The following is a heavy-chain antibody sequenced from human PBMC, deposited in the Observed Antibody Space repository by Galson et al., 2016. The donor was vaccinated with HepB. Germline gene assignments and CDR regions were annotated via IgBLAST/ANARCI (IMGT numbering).Heavy chain of an antibody. J-gene: IGHJ4*02. V-gene: IGHV3-23*01. D-gene: IGHD4-17*01. Sequence: SLRLSCAASGFTFGSYAMTWVRQAPGKGLEWVSGISDSGGSTYYADSVKGRFSISRDNSKNTLYLQMNSLRAEDTAVYYCAKDRTEFGDYVGAHDFDYWGQGIVVTVSS. CDR3: AKDRTEFGDYVGAHDFDY. CDR1: GFTFGSYA. CDR2: ISDSGGST.